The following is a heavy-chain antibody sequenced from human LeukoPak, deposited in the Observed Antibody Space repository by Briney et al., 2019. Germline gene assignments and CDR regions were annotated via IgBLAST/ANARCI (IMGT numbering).Heavy chain of an antibody. CDR2: ISYDGSNK. V-gene: IGHV3-30*18. D-gene: IGHD3-10*01. Sequence: GGSLRLSCAASGFTFSSYGMHWVRQAPGKGLEWVAVISYDGSNKYYADSVKGRFTISRDNSKNTLYLQMNSLRAEDTAVYYCAKPTHKGRCYYGSGSYCEQGYFDYWGQGTLVTVSS. CDR1: GFTFSSYG. CDR3: AKPTHKGRCYYGSGSYCEQGYFDY. J-gene: IGHJ4*02.